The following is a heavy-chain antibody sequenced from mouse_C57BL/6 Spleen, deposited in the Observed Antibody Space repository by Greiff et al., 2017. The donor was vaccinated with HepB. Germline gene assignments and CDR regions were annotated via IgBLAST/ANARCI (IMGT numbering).Heavy chain of an antibody. V-gene: IGHV2-2*01. D-gene: IGHD1-1*01. Sequence: VQRVESGPGLVQPSQSLSITCTVSGFSLTSYGVHWVRQSPGKGLEWLGVIWNGGSTDYNAAFISRLSISKDNSKSQVFFKMNSLQADDTAIYYCARNYYGSSLYYFDYWGQGTTLTVSS. CDR3: ARNYYGSSLYYFDY. J-gene: IGHJ2*01. CDR2: IWNGGST. CDR1: GFSLTSYG.